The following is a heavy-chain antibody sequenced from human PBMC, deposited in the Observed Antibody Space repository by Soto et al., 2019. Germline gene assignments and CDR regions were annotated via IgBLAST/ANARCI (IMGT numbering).Heavy chain of an antibody. CDR3: AKVDRYSRRWSSYATEYYYHSLDV. J-gene: IGHJ6*02. V-gene: IGHV3-23*04. Sequence: EVQLVESGGGLVQPGGSLRLSCAASGFTFSIYALSWVRQTPGKGLEWVSAISGSGDDTYYTDSVKGRFTISRDNSKTTLYLQMSSLRAEDTAIYYCAKVDRYSRRWSSYATEYYYHSLDVWGQGTTVTVS. CDR1: GFTFSIYA. CDR2: ISGSGDDT. D-gene: IGHD6-13*01.